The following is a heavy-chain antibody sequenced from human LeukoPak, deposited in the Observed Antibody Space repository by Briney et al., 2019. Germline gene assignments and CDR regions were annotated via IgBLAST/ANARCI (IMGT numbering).Heavy chain of an antibody. CDR1: GGSISSSSYY. D-gene: IGHD5-18*01. Sequence: SETLSLTCTVSGGSISSSSYYWGWIRQPPGKGLEWIGNIYYSGSTYYNPSLKSRVTISVDTSKNQFSLKLSSVTAADTAVYYCARGYSIDDWGQGTLVTVSS. V-gene: IGHV4-39*07. J-gene: IGHJ4*02. CDR3: ARGYSIDD. CDR2: IYYSGST.